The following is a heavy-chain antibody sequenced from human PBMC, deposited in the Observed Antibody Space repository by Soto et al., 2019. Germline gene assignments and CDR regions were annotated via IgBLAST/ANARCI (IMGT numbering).Heavy chain of an antibody. Sequence: SENLSLTCAVYGGSFSGYYWSWIRQPPGKGLEWIGEINHSGSTNYNPSLKSRVTISVDTSKNQFSLKLSSVTAADTAVYYCARLNSYIDYWGQGTLVTVSS. J-gene: IGHJ4*02. CDR2: INHSGST. V-gene: IGHV4-34*01. D-gene: IGHD5-18*01. CDR3: ARLNSYIDY. CDR1: GGSFSGYY.